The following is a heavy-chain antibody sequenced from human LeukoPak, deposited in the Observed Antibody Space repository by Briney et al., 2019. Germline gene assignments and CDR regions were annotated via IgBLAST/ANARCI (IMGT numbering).Heavy chain of an antibody. V-gene: IGHV4-59*01. Sequence: SETLSLTCTVSGGSISSYYWSWIRQPPGKGLEWIGYIYYSGSTNYNPSLKSRVTISLDTSKNQFSLKLSSATAADTAVYYCARGGRGGYSYGSDYWGQGTLVTVSS. CDR3: ARGGRGGYSYGSDY. CDR1: GGSISSYY. D-gene: IGHD5-18*01. J-gene: IGHJ4*02. CDR2: IYYSGST.